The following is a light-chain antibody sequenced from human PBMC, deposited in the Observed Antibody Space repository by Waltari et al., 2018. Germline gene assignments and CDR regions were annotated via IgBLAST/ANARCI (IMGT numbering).Light chain of an antibody. J-gene: IGLJ7*01. CDR1: RSNIGNNY. Sequence: QSVLTQPPSVSAAPGQRVTISCSGGRSNIGNNYVSWYRQFPGTAPKLLIYEDTERPSGIAGRSSGSKSGTSATLDITGLQAGDEADYYCGTWDSSLSGAVFGGGTHLTVL. CDR2: EDT. CDR3: GTWDSSLSGAV. V-gene: IGLV1-51*02.